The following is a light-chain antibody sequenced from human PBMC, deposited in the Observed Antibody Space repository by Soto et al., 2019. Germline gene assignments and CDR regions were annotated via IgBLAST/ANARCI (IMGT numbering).Light chain of an antibody. J-gene: IGKJ1*01. V-gene: IGKV1-39*01. CDR1: QSISSY. CDR3: QQYKDYWT. CDR2: AAS. Sequence: DIQMTQSPSSLSASVGDRVTITCRASQSISSYLNWYQQKPGKAPKPLIYAASSLQSGVPSRFSGSGSGTEFTLTISSLQPDDFATYYCQQYKDYWTFGQGTKVDIK.